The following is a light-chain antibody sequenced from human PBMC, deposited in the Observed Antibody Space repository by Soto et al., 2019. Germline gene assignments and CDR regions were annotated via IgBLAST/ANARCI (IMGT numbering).Light chain of an antibody. CDR2: EVS. CDR1: SSEVGGYNY. J-gene: IGLJ3*02. CDR3: SSYAGSYSWV. V-gene: IGLV2-8*01. Sequence: QSVLTQPPSASGSPGQSVSISCTGTSSEVGGYNYVSWYKQHPGKAPKLMIYEVSKRPSRVPDGFSGSKSGNRASRTVSGLQAEDEADYYCSSYAGSYSWVFGGGTTLTVL.